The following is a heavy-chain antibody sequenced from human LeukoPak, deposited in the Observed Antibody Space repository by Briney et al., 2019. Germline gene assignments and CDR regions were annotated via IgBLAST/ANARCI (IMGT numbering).Heavy chain of an antibody. J-gene: IGHJ5*02. Sequence: GGSLRLSCAASGFTFSSYAMSWVRQAPGKGLEWVSSISNSGGSTYYADSVKGRFTISRDNSKNTLYLQMNSLRAEDTAVYYCARGTVAYYDSSGYFGPSNWFDPWGQGTLVTVSS. CDR1: GFTFSSYA. V-gene: IGHV3-23*01. D-gene: IGHD3-22*01. CDR2: ISNSGGST. CDR3: ARGTVAYYDSSGYFGPSNWFDP.